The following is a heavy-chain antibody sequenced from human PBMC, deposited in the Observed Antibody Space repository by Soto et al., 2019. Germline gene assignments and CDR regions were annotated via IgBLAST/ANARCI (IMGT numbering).Heavy chain of an antibody. J-gene: IGHJ4*02. CDR2: ISRDGGTK. CDR3: TGEVASGY. V-gene: IGHV3-30*03. CDR1: GFTVSTYG. D-gene: IGHD2-8*02. Sequence: QVQLVESGGGVVHPGRSLRLYCAVSGFTVSTYGMHWVRQAPGKGLEWVAVISRDGGTKYYADSVKGRFTISRDNSRNTLFLEMNSLRGDDMAVYYCTGEVASGYWGQGTLVNVSS.